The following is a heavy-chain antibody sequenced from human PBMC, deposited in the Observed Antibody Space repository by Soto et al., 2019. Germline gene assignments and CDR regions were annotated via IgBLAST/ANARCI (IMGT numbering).Heavy chain of an antibody. CDR2: IYYSGST. CDR3: AMRYCTVALRGVFDF. D-gene: IGHD2-8*01. Sequence: SETLSLTCTVSGGSISSYYWSWIRQPPGKGLEWIGYIYYSGSTNYNPSLKSRVTISVDTSKNQFSLKLSSVTAADTAVYYCAMRYCTVALRGVFDFWGQGTLVIVSS. CDR1: GGSISSYY. J-gene: IGHJ4*02. V-gene: IGHV4-59*08.